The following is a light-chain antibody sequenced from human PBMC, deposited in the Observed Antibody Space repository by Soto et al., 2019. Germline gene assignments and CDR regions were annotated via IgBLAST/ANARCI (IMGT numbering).Light chain of an antibody. Sequence: EIVLTQSPGTLSLSPGERATLSCRASQSVTSNYLAWYQQKPGQAPRLLIFGASSRATGIPDKFSGSGSWTDFTLTISSLEPDDFAVYYCQRYGGPSWTFGQGTRVEIK. V-gene: IGKV3-20*01. J-gene: IGKJ1*01. CDR1: QSVTSNY. CDR3: QRYGGPSWT. CDR2: GAS.